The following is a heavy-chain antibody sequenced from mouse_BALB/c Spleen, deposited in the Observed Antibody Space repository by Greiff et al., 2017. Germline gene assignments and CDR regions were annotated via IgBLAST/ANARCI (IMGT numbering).Heavy chain of an antibody. V-gene: IGHV5-6-5*01. CDR1: GFTFSSYA. J-gene: IGHJ2*01. D-gene: IGHD2-14*01. CDR2: ISSGGST. Sequence: EVQGVESGGGLVKPGGSLKLSCAASGFTFSSYAMSWVRQTPEKRLEWVASISSGGSTYYPDSVKGRFTISRDNARNILYLQMSSLRSEDTAMYYCGTYRFGFDYWGQGTTLTVSS. CDR3: GTYRFGFDY.